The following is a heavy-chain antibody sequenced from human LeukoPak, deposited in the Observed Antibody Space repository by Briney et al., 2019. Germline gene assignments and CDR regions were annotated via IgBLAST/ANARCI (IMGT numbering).Heavy chain of an antibody. CDR2: NNASNGTT. V-gene: IGHV1-3*02. D-gene: IGHD1-20*01. CDR3: ARGTYNWAFDY. CDR1: GYSFTSYA. Sequence: ASVKVSCKASGYSFTSYALHWVRQAPGQRLEWMGWNNASNGTTKYSQEFQGRITITRDTSASTAYMELSSLRSEDMALYYCARGTYNWAFDYWGQGTLVTV. J-gene: IGHJ4*02.